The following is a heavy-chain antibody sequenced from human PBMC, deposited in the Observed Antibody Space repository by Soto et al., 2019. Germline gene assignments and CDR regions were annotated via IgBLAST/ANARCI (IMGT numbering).Heavy chain of an antibody. CDR2: IYYSGST. J-gene: IGHJ5*02. CDR1: GGSISSGGYY. Sequence: QVQLQESGPGLVKPSQTLSLTCTVSGGSISSGGYYWSWIRQHPGKGLEWIGYIYYSGSTYYNPSLKSRVTRSVDTSKNQFSLKLSSVTAADTAVYYCARGDQLPRSPWFDPWGQGTLVTVSS. CDR3: ARGDQLPRSPWFDP. D-gene: IGHD2-2*01. V-gene: IGHV4-31*03.